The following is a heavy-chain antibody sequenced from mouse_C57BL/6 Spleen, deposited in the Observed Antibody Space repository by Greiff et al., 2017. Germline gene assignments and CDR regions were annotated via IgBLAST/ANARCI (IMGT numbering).Heavy chain of an antibody. CDR2: INPSTGGT. J-gene: IGHJ3*01. D-gene: IGHD1-1*01. V-gene: IGHV1-42*01. CDR1: GYSFTGYY. Sequence: VQLQQSGPELVKPGASVKISCKASGYSFTGYYMNWVKQSPEKSLEWIGEINPSTGGTTYNQKFKAKATLTVDKSSSTAYMQLKGLTSEDSAVYDGARGNYYGSSYDFAYWGQGTLVTVSA. CDR3: ARGNYYGSSYDFAY.